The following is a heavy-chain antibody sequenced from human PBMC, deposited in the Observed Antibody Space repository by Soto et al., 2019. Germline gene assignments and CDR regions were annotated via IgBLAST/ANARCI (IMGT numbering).Heavy chain of an antibody. CDR1: GYTFTSYA. CDR2: INAGNGNT. J-gene: IGHJ6*03. CDR3: ARDSVVVPAAITLYYYYMDV. Sequence: ASVKVSCKASGYTFTSYAMHWVRQAPGQRLEWMGWINAGNGNTKYSQKFQGRVTITRDTSASTAYMELSSLRSEDTAVYYCARDSVVVPAAITLYYYYMDVGGKGTTVTVSS. D-gene: IGHD2-2*01. V-gene: IGHV1-3*01.